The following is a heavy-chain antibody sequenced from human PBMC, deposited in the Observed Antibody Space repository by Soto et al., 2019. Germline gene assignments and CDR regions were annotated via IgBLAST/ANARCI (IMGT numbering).Heavy chain of an antibody. CDR2: ISSSSAYI. CDR1: AFSFNTYA. CDR3: TRDMPGPGYYFDS. V-gene: IGHV3-21*01. Sequence: GGSLRLSCVASAFSFNTYAMNWVRQAPGKGLEWVSSISSSSAYIYYAESVKGRFTVFRENANNSLFLHMGSLRVEDTAVYYCTRDMPGPGYYFDSWGQGTLVTVSS. D-gene: IGHD2-2*03. J-gene: IGHJ4*02.